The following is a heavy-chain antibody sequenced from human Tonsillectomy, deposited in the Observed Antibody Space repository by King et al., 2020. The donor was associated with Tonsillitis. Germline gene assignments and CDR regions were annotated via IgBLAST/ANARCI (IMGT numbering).Heavy chain of an antibody. Sequence: QLVQSVGGVVQPGRSLRLSCAASGFTFSTYGMHWGRQAPGQGLEWVAVISYDGSTKYYADSVKGRFTISRDNSKNTLYLQMNSLRAEDTAVYYCVKSYGGNSNGLDYWGQGTLVTVSS. V-gene: IGHV3-30*18. CDR2: ISYDGSTK. CDR3: VKSYGGNSNGLDY. J-gene: IGHJ4*02. D-gene: IGHD4-23*01. CDR1: GFTFSTYG.